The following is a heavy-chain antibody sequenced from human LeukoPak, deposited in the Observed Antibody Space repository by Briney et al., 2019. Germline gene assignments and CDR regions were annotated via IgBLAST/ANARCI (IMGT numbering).Heavy chain of an antibody. CDR3: AKGSYYDSSGYYYFDY. D-gene: IGHD3-22*01. CDR2: SSASSSI. V-gene: IGHV3-23*01. CDR1: GFTFSSYA. J-gene: IGHJ4*02. Sequence: TGGSLRLSCAASGFTFSSYAMNWVRQAPGKGLEWVSGSSASSSIYYADSVKGRFTISRDNSKNTLYLQVNSLRADDTAVYYCAKGSYYDSSGYYYFDYWGQGTLVTVSS.